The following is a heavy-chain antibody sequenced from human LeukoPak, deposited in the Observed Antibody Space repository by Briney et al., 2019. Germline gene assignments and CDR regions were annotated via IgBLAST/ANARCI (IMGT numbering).Heavy chain of an antibody. D-gene: IGHD3-9*01. CDR3: ARLHYDILTGLGFDY. V-gene: IGHV3-74*01. Sequence: GGSLRLSCAASGFTFSSYCMHWVRQAPGKGLVWVSRINSDGSSTSYADSVKGRFTISRDNAKNTRYLQMNSLRAEDTAVYYCARLHYDILTGLGFDYWGQGTLVTVSS. CDR1: GFTFSSYC. J-gene: IGHJ4*02. CDR2: INSDGSST.